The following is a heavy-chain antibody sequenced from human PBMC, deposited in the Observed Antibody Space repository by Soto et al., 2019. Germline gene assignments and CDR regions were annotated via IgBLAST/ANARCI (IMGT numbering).Heavy chain of an antibody. CDR3: ASRRLGEGYNY. J-gene: IGHJ4*02. V-gene: IGHV4-61*01. CDR1: GGSVSTGRYY. CDR2: FYDSGTT. D-gene: IGHD5-12*01. Sequence: PSETLSLTCTLSGGSVSTGRYYWSWIRQPPGKGLEWIGYFYDSGTTDRNPSLKSRVTISVDTSKNQLSLKLRSVTAADTAVYYCASRRLGEGYNYWGQGTLVTVSS.